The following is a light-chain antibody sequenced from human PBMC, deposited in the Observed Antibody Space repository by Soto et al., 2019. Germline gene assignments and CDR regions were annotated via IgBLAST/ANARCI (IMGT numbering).Light chain of an antibody. V-gene: IGKV3-11*01. Sequence: EIVLTQSPATLSLSPGEKATLSCRASETLSNDFAWYQLKPGQAPRLLIYAASKRATGIPARFSGSGSGTDFTLTISSLESEDFALYYCQERSNWPRGTFGGGTNVDIK. J-gene: IGKJ4*01. CDR3: QERSNWPRGT. CDR1: ETLSND. CDR2: AAS.